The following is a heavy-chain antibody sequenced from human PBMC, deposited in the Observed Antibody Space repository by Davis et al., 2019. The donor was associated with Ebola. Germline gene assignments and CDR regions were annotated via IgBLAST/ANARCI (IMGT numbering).Heavy chain of an antibody. V-gene: IGHV1-69*13. Sequence: SVKVSCKASGGTFSSYAISWVRQAPGQGLEWVGGIIPIFDTATYAHNFQDRVTITADESRITAYLELSSLRSEDTAVYYCAKDRYYDNSPLYFELETWGQGTLVTVSS. CDR3: AKDRYYDNSPLYFELET. CDR2: IIPIFDTA. CDR1: GGTFSSYA. D-gene: IGHD3-22*01. J-gene: IGHJ4*02.